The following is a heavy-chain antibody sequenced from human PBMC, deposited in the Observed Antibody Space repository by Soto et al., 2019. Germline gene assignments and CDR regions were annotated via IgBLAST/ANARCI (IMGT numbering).Heavy chain of an antibody. CDR2: INPSGGST. D-gene: IGHD1-26*01. CDR3: TTLQLSLVGATIWFDP. V-gene: IGHV1-46*01. CDR1: GYTFTSYY. J-gene: IGHJ5*02. Sequence: ASVKVSCNASGYTFTSYYMHLVRQAPGQGLEWMGIINPSGGSTSYAQKFQGRVTMTRDTSTSTVYMELSSLRSEDTAVYYCTTLQLSLVGATIWFDPWGQGTLVTVSS.